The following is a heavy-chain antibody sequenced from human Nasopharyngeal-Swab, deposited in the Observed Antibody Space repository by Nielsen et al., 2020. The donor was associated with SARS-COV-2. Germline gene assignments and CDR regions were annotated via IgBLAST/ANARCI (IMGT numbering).Heavy chain of an antibody. Sequence: GGSLRLSCAASGFTFSSYGMHWVRQAPGKGLEWVAVISYDGSNKYYADSVKGRFTISRDNSKNTLYLQMNSLRAEDMAVYYCAKGWGGSYVDAFDIWGQGTMVTVSS. CDR2: ISYDGSNK. V-gene: IGHV3-30*18. CDR1: GFTFSSYG. D-gene: IGHD1-26*01. CDR3: AKGWGGSYVDAFDI. J-gene: IGHJ3*02.